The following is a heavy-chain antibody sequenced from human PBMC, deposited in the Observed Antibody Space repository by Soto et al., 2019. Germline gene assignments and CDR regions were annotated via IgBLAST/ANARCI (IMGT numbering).Heavy chain of an antibody. CDR2: INSNSGGT. CDR1: GYTFTGYY. V-gene: IGHV1-2*04. CDR3: ARDYRLIAAAGTSHYYYMDV. Sequence: GGPVKVSCKASGYTFTGYYMHWVRQAPGQGLEWMGWINSNSGGTNYAQKFQGWVTMTRDTSISTAYMELSRLRSDDTAVYYCARDYRLIAAAGTSHYYYMDVWGKGTTVTVSS. J-gene: IGHJ6*03. D-gene: IGHD6-13*01.